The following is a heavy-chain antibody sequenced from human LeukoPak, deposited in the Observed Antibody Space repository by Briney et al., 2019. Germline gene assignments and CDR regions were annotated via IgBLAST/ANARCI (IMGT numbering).Heavy chain of an antibody. V-gene: IGHV3-23*01. J-gene: IGHJ6*02. CDR2: ISGSGGST. CDR1: GFTFSSYA. Sequence: GGSLRLSCAASGFTFSSYAMSWVRQAPGKGLEWVSAISGSGGSTYYADSVKGRFTISRDNSKNTLYLQMNSLRAEDTAVYYCARDIGDSSGYYSRYYGMDVWGQGTTVTVSS. CDR3: ARDIGDSSGYYSRYYGMDV. D-gene: IGHD3-22*01.